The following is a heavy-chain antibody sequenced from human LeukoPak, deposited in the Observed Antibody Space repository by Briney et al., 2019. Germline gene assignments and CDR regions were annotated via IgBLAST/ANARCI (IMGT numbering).Heavy chain of an antibody. CDR1: GGSISSYY. Sequence: PSETLSLTCTDSGGSISSYYWSWIRQPPGKGLEWIGYIYYSGSTNYNPSLKSRVTISVDTSKNQFSLKLSSVTAADTAVYYCARAIAVAGTRWFDPWGQGTLVTVSS. J-gene: IGHJ5*02. D-gene: IGHD6-19*01. CDR2: IYYSGST. CDR3: ARAIAVAGTRWFDP. V-gene: IGHV4-59*08.